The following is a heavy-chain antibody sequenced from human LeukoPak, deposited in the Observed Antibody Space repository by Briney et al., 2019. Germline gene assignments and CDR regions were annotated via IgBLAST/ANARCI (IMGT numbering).Heavy chain of an antibody. J-gene: IGHJ4*02. D-gene: IGHD7-27*01. CDR1: GYTLTSYD. CDR3: ARVRTGEVDY. Sequence: ASVKVSCKASGYTLTSYDINWVRQATGQGLEWMGWMNPNSGNTGYAQKFQGRVTITSNTSISTAYMELSSLRSEDTAVYYCARVRTGEVDYWGQGTLVTVSS. CDR2: MNPNSGNT. V-gene: IGHV1-8*03.